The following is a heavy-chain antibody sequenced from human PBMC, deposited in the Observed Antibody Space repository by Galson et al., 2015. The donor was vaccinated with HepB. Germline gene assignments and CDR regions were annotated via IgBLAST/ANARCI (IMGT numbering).Heavy chain of an antibody. Sequence: SVKVSCKASGYTFTSYGISWVRQAPGQGLEWMGWISAYNGNTNYAQKFQGRVTITRDTSASTAYMELSSLRSEDTAVYYCARFRGYDFYGMDVWGQGTTVTVSS. CDR3: ARFRGYDFYGMDV. D-gene: IGHD5-12*01. CDR2: ISAYNGNT. J-gene: IGHJ6*02. V-gene: IGHV1-18*04. CDR1: GYTFTSYG.